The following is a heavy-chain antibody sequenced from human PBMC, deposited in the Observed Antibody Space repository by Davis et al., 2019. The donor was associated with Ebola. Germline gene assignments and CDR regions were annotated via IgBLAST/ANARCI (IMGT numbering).Heavy chain of an antibody. J-gene: IGHJ4*02. Sequence: ASVPVSCLASGYTFTSYYMHWVRQAPGQGLEWMGIINPSGCSTSYAQKFQGRVTMTRDTSTSTVYMELSSLRSEDTAVYYCARGYCTNVVCYELPVIDYWGQGTLVTVSS. D-gene: IGHD2-8*01. CDR2: INPSGCST. V-gene: IGHV1-46*01. CDR3: ARGYCTNVVCYELPVIDY. CDR1: GYTFTSYY.